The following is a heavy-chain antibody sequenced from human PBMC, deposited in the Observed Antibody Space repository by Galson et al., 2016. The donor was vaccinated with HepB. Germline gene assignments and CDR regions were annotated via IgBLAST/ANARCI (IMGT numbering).Heavy chain of an antibody. J-gene: IGHJ6*02. Sequence: SLRLSCAASGFTFSIHDMNWVRQAPGKGLEWVADISHDGSIKYYADSVRGRFTISRDNSTNTLHLQMNILRPEDKAVYYCASAGSGNHYYYYYAMDVWGQGTTVTVSS. CDR2: ISHDGSIK. CDR3: ASAGSGNHYYYYYAMDV. V-gene: IGHV3-30*03. CDR1: GFTFSIHD.